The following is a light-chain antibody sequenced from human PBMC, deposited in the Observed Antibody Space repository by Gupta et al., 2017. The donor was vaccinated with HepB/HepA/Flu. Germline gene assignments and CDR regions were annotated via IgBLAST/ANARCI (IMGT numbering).Light chain of an antibody. CDR3: QQYYGTPCS. CDR2: WAS. Sequence: DIVVTQCPDSLAVSLGERSTINSKSSQSVLYTSNNKNYLAWYQQKAGQPPKLLIYWASTRESGVPDRFSGSGSGTDFTLTISSLQAEDVALYYCQQYYGTPCSFGQGTKLEIK. CDR1: QSVLYTSNNKNY. V-gene: IGKV4-1*01. J-gene: IGKJ2*04.